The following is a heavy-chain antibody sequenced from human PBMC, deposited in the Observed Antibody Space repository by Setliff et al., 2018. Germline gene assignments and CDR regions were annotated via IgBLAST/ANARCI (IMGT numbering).Heavy chain of an antibody. D-gene: IGHD3-3*01. CDR1: GFSLSTSGVG. V-gene: IGHV2-5*02. J-gene: IGHJ4*02. CDR2: IYWDDDK. Sequence: SGPTLVNPTQTLTLTCTFSGFSLSTSGVGVGWIRQPPGKALEWLALIYWDDDKRYSPSLKSRLTITKDTSKNQVVLTMSNMDPVDTAIYYCAHFTRGITSVGVVMNYCGYWGQGTLVTVSS. CDR3: AHFTRGITSVGVVMNYCGY.